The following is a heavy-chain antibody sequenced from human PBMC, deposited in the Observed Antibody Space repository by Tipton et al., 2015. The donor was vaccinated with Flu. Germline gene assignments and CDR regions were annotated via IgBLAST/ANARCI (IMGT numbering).Heavy chain of an antibody. D-gene: IGHD3-3*01. V-gene: IGHV3-21*01. CDR2: ISRSSSYI. CDR3: ARLLRTLEYEVC. CDR1: GFSFNNYC. Sequence: SLRLSCAASGFSFNNYCMNWVRQAPGKGLEWVSSISRSSSYIHYADSVKGRFTVSRDNAKNSLYLQMNSLRAEDTAVYYCARLLRTLEYEVCWGQGTMVTVSS. J-gene: IGHJ3*01.